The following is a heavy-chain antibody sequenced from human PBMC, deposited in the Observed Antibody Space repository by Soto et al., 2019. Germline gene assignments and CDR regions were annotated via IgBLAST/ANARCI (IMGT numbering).Heavy chain of an antibody. CDR2: INAGNGNT. CDR1: GYTFTSYA. CDR3: ARGIMEGGSSYAVWCCPDNWFVP. Sequence: ASVKVSCKASGYTFTSYAMHWVRQAPGQRLEWMGWINAGNGNTKYSQKFQGRVTITRDTSASTAYMELSSLRSEDTAVYYCARGIMEGGSSYAVWCCPDNWFVPWGQGPLLAVFS. J-gene: IGHJ5*02. D-gene: IGHD3-3*01. V-gene: IGHV1-3*01.